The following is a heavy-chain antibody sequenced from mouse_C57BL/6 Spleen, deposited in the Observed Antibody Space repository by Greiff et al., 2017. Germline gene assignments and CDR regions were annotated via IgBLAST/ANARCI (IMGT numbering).Heavy chain of an antibody. CDR1: GYAFSSSW. J-gene: IGHJ2*01. V-gene: IGHV1-82*01. CDR3: ARSHYGSSLYFDY. Sequence: QVQLQQSGPELVKPGASVKISCKASGYAFSSSWMNWVKQRPGKGLEWIGRIYPGDGDTNYNGKFKGKATLTADKSSSTAYMQLSSLTSEDSAVYFCARSHYGSSLYFDYWGQGTTLTVSS. D-gene: IGHD1-1*01. CDR2: IYPGDGDT.